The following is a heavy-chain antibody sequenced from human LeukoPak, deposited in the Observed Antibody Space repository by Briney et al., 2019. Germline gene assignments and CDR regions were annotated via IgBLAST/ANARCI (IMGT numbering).Heavy chain of an antibody. V-gene: IGHV1-18*01. J-gene: IGHJ6*02. CDR1: GYTFTSYG. D-gene: IGHD3-3*01. CDR2: ISAYNGNT. CDR3: ARGYQPSPFFWSYYDFWSGYYTGYYYYGMDV. Sequence: GASVTVSCTASGYTFTSYGISWVRQAPGQGLEWMGWISAYNGNTNYAQKLQVRVTMTTDTSTSTAYMELRRLRSEDTAVYYCARGYQPSPFFWSYYDFWSGYYTGYYYYGMDVWGQGTTVTVSS.